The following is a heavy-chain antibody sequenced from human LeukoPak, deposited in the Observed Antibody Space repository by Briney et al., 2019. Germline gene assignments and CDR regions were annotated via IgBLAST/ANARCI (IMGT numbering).Heavy chain of an antibody. Sequence: GGSLRLSCAASGFTFSSYAMHWVRQAPGKGLERVAVISYDGSNKYYADSVKGRFTISRDNSKNTLYLQMNSLRAEDTAVYYCARDNLDPFEYSSSIDYWGQGTLVTVSS. CDR2: ISYDGSNK. D-gene: IGHD6-6*01. CDR1: GFTFSSYA. J-gene: IGHJ4*02. CDR3: ARDNLDPFEYSSSIDY. V-gene: IGHV3-30*04.